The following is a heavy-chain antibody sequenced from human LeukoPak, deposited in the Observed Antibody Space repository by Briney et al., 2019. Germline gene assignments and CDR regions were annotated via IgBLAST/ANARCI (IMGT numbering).Heavy chain of an antibody. D-gene: IGHD3-10*01. Sequence: KVSCKVSGYTLTELSMHWVRQAPGKGLEWMGGFDPEDGETIYAQKFQGRVTITEDTSTDTAYMELSSLRSEDTAVYYCATRGRGFDWFDPWGQGTLVTVSS. V-gene: IGHV1-24*01. CDR3: ATRGRGFDWFDP. CDR1: GYTLTELS. CDR2: FDPEDGET. J-gene: IGHJ5*02.